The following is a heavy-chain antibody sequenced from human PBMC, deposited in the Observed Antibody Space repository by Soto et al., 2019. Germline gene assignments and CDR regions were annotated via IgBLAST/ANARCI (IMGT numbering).Heavy chain of an antibody. CDR3: ARTTAFVSWTYPPANFVY. Sequence: SETLSLTCAVYGGSFSGYYWSWIRQSPGKGLEWIGEINHSGSTNYTPSLKTRVTISVDTSKNQVSLKLSSVTAADTAVYYCARTTAFVSWTYPPANFVYWGQGTRFTVSS. V-gene: IGHV4-34*01. CDR2: INHSGST. CDR1: GGSFSGYY. D-gene: IGHD2-21*02. J-gene: IGHJ4*02.